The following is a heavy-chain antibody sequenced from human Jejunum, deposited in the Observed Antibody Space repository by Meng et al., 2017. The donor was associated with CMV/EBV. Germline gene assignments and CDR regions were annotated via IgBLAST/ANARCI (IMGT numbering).Heavy chain of an antibody. D-gene: IGHD1-14*01. CDR1: GGSISSSNYY. V-gene: IGHV4-39*07. CDR2: IHYSGTT. Sequence: TCTVSGGSISSSNYYWGWIRQPPGKGLECIGSIHYSGTTYYNPSLKSRVIISVDTSENQFSLKVSSVTAADTAVYYCARVTGNWFDPWGQGTLVTVSS. J-gene: IGHJ5*02. CDR3: ARVTGNWFDP.